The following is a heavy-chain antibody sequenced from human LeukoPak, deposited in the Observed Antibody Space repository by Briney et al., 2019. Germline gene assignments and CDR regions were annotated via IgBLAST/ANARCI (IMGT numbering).Heavy chain of an antibody. J-gene: IGHJ4*02. Sequence: SETLSLTCTVSGYSISSGYYWGWIRQPPGKGLEWIGSIYHSGSTYCNPSLKSRVTISVDTSKNQFSLKLSSVTAADTAVYYCARVLGYCSGGSCYGYFDYWGQGTLVTVSS. CDR1: GYSISSGYY. CDR3: ARVLGYCSGGSCYGYFDY. CDR2: IYHSGST. V-gene: IGHV4-38-2*02. D-gene: IGHD2-15*01.